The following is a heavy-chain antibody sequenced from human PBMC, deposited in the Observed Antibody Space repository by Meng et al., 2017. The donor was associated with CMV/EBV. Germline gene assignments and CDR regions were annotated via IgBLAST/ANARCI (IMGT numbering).Heavy chain of an antibody. Sequence: GGSLRLSCAASGFTFSSYWMHWVRQAPGKGLEWVANIKQDGSEKYYVDSVKGRFTISRDNAKNSLYLQMNSLRAEDTAVYYCTRVNSITIFGVVEESAFDIWGQGTMVTVSS. D-gene: IGHD3-3*01. CDR2: IKQDGSEK. J-gene: IGHJ3*02. CDR1: GFTFSSYW. CDR3: TRVNSITIFGVVEESAFDI. V-gene: IGHV3-7*01.